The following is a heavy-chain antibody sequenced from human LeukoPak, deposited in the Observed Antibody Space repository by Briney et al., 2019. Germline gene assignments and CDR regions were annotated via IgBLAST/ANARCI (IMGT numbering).Heavy chain of an antibody. CDR3: AKDRAVAGTDARYYFDY. J-gene: IGHJ4*02. D-gene: IGHD6-19*01. CDR2: IWFDEKNK. V-gene: IGHV3-33*06. Sequence: GGSLRLSCAASGFTFSKYGMHWVRQAPGKGLEWVTVIWFDEKNKYYADSVKGRFTISRDNSKNTLYLEMNGLRADDTAVYYCAKDRAVAGTDARYYFDYWGQGTLVTVSA. CDR1: GFTFSKYG.